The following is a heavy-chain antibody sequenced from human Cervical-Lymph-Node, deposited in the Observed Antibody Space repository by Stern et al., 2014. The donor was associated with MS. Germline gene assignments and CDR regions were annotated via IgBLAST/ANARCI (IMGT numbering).Heavy chain of an antibody. D-gene: IGHD1-1*01. Sequence: QLQLQESGPGLVKPSETLSLTCTVSGGSISSYYWSWIRQPPGKGLEWIGYIYYSGSTNYNPSLKSRVTISVDTSKNQFSLKLSSVTAADTAVYYCARDNEGVRGMDVWGQGTTVTVSS. CDR2: IYYSGST. V-gene: IGHV4-59*01. CDR3: ARDNEGVRGMDV. CDR1: GGSISSYY. J-gene: IGHJ6*02.